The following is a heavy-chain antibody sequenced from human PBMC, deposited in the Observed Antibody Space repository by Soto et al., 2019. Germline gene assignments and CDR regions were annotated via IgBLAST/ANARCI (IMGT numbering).Heavy chain of an antibody. V-gene: IGHV4-34*01. J-gene: IGHJ3*02. Sequence: PSETLSLTCAVYGGSFSGYYWSWIRQPPGKGLEWIGEINHSGSTNYNPSLKSRVTISVDTSKSHFSLNLTSVTAADTAVYYCGGCLVSGTTKAFDIWGQGTMVTVSS. CDR1: GGSFSGYY. CDR2: INHSGST. CDR3: GGCLVSGTTKAFDI. D-gene: IGHD1-1*01.